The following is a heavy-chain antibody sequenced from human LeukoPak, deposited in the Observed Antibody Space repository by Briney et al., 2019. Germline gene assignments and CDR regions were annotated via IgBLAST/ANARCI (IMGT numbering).Heavy chain of an antibody. CDR2: ISSSGSTI. J-gene: IGHJ6*03. Sequence: GGSLRLSCAASGFTVSSNYMSWVRQAPGKGLEWVSYISSSGSTIYYADSVKGRFTISRDNAKNSLYLQMNSLRAEDTAVYYCARADHYMDVWGKGTTVTISS. CDR1: GFTVSSNY. CDR3: ARADHYMDV. V-gene: IGHV3-11*04.